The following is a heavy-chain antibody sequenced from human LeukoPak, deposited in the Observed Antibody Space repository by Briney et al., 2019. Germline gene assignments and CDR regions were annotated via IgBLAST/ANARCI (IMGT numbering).Heavy chain of an antibody. Sequence: GGSLRLSCVASGFTFNTYTMNWVRQAPGKGLEWISCVGRDGSIHYADSVKGRITISRDNAKNSLFLQMNSLRAEDTAIYYCARRYYDTTGYAFDIWGQGTMVTVSS. CDR1: GFTFNTYT. D-gene: IGHD3-22*01. CDR3: ARRYYDTTGYAFDI. V-gene: IGHV3-21*01. J-gene: IGHJ3*02. CDR2: VGRDGSI.